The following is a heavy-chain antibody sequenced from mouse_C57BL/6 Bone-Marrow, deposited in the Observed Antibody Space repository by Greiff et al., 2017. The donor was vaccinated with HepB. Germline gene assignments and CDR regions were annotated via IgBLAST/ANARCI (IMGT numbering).Heavy chain of an antibody. D-gene: IGHD1-1*01. CDR1: GYAFTNYL. Sequence: VQLQESGAELVRPGTSVKVSCKASGYAFTNYLIEWVKQRPGQGLEWIGVINPGSGGTKYNEKFKGKATLTADKSSSTAYMQLSSLTSEDSAVYFCARRYYGSSLAWFAYWGQGTLVTVSA. CDR2: INPGSGGT. CDR3: ARRYYGSSLAWFAY. V-gene: IGHV1-54*01. J-gene: IGHJ3*01.